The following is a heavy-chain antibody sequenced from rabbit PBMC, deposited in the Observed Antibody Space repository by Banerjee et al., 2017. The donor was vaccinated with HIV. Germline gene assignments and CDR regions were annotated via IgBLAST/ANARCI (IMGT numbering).Heavy chain of an antibody. Sequence: QLKETGGGLVQPGGSLKLSCKASGFDFSSYGVSWVRQAPGKGLEWIGYIDPVFGSTYYASWVNGRFPISSHNAQNTLYLQLNSLTAADTATYFCAREDISVWGFNLWGQGTWSP. J-gene: IGHJ4*01. CDR2: IDPVFGST. CDR3: AREDISVWGFNL. D-gene: IGHD4-1*01. CDR1: GFDFSSYG. V-gene: IGHV1S7*01.